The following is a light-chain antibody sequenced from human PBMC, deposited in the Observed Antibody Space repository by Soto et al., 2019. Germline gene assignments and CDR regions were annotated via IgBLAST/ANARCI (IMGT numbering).Light chain of an antibody. CDR2: DIF. CDR3: QKRANWPFT. CDR1: QSVSSY. V-gene: IGKV3-11*01. J-gene: IGKJ3*01. Sequence: VLTQSPATLSLSPGDSATLSCRASQSVSSYLAWYQQKTGQAPRILIYDIFKRPTGIPARLSGSGSGPDLNLTISRLEPEDFAIYYCQKRANWPFTCGPGTKVDIK.